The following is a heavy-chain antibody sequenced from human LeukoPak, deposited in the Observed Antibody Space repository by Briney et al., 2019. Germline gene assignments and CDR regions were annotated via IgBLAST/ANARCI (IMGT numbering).Heavy chain of an antibody. Sequence: GGSLRLSCAASGFTFSTYTLNWVRQAPGKGLEWVSSISWDSNSIFYADSVKGRFTISRDNSKNSLYLQMNILRADDTAVCYCTRGATDVTRHFDYWGQGTLVTVSS. D-gene: IGHD2-21*02. CDR2: ISWDSNSI. V-gene: IGHV3-21*06. CDR3: TRGATDVTRHFDY. J-gene: IGHJ4*02. CDR1: GFTFSTYT.